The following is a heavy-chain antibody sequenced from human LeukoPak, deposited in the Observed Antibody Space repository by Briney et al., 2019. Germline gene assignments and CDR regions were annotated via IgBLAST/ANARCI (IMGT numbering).Heavy chain of an antibody. J-gene: IGHJ4*02. CDR1: GFSVSSDY. D-gene: IGHD1-1*01. Sequence: GGSLRLSCAASGFSVSSDYMSWIRQAPGKGLEWVSYISSSGSTIYYADSVKGRFTISRDNAKNSLYLQMNSLRAEDTAVYYCARDGGRKNWNDVRYFDYWGQGTLVTVSS. CDR3: ARDGGRKNWNDVRYFDY. V-gene: IGHV3-11*01. CDR2: ISSSGSTI.